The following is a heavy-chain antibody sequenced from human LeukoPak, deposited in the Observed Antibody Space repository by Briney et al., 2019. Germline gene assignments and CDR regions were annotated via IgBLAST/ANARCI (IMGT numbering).Heavy chain of an antibody. CDR3: AKGAYCSGGSCGVYYYYYMDV. CDR2: MSGSGGST. CDR1: GFTFSSYA. Sequence: GGSLRLSCAASGFTFSSYAMSWVRQAPGKGLEWVSAMSGSGGSTYYADSVKGRFTISRDNSKNTLYLQMNSLRAEDTAVYYCAKGAYCSGGSCGVYYYYYMDVWGKGTTVTVSS. D-gene: IGHD2-15*01. J-gene: IGHJ6*03. V-gene: IGHV3-23*01.